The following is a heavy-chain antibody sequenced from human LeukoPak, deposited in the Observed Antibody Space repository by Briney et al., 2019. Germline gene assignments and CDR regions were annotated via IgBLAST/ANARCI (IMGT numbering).Heavy chain of an antibody. V-gene: IGHV3-53*01. CDR2: IYSGSTT. CDR3: ARSPFTRRGAAGRQSFDY. CDR1: GFTVSSNY. J-gene: IGHJ4*02. D-gene: IGHD6-25*01. Sequence: GGSLRLSCAASGFTVSSNYMSWVRQAPGRGLEWVSLIYSGSTTYYADSVKGRFTISRDNSKNTLYLQMNSLRAEDTAVYYCARSPFTRRGAAGRQSFDYWGQGTLVTVSS.